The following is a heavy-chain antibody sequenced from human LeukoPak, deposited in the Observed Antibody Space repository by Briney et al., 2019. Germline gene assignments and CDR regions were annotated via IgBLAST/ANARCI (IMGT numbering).Heavy chain of an antibody. CDR2: INPNSGGT. J-gene: IGHJ5*02. V-gene: IGHV1-2*02. Sequence: ASVKVSCKTSENTFSDHYMHWVRQAPGQGLEWMGWINPNSGGTNYAQKFQGRVTMTRDTSISTAYMELSRLRSDDTAVYYCARDLSRYYDSSGYYLGNGGFDPWGPGTLVTVSS. CDR3: ARDLSRYYDSSGYYLGNGGFDP. D-gene: IGHD3-22*01. CDR1: ENTFSDHY.